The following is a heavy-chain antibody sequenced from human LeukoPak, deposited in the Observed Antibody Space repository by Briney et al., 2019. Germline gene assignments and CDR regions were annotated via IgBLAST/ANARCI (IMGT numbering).Heavy chain of an antibody. D-gene: IGHD3-22*01. Sequence: GGSLRLSCAASGFTFSSYAMSWVRQAPGKGLEWVSGISGSRNTYYADSVKGRFTISRDNSKNTLYLQMNSLRAEDTAVYYCAKGLGDYYSRLDCWGQGTLVTVSS. J-gene: IGHJ4*02. CDR1: GFTFSSYA. CDR2: ISGSRNT. V-gene: IGHV3-23*01. CDR3: AKGLGDYYSRLDC.